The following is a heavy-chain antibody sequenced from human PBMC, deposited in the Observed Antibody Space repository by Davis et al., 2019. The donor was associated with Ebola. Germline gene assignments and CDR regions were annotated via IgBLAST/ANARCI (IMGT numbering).Heavy chain of an antibody. Sequence: GESLKISCVASGFTFRGYSMNWVRQAPGKGLEWISYITTRSDIIYYADSVKGRFTVSRDKAKNSLYLQMNSLRDEDTAVYYCVSQTSTDFDYWGQGTLVTVSS. CDR1: GFTFRGYS. CDR3: VSQTSTDFDY. CDR2: ITTRSDII. D-gene: IGHD2-8*02. J-gene: IGHJ4*02. V-gene: IGHV3-48*02.